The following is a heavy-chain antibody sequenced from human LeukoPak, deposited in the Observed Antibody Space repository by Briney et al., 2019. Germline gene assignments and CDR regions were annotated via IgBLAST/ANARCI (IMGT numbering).Heavy chain of an antibody. CDR2: ISSEGRKK. D-gene: IGHD7-27*01. J-gene: IGHJ4*02. CDR3: ARDFNWAIDY. Sequence: GRSLRLPCGASGFIFSSYGMHWVRQAPGKGLEWVALISSEGRKKLYADSVKGRLTISRDTSKNTLYLEMSSLRPEDTAVYYCARDFNWAIDYWGQGTLVTVSS. V-gene: IGHV3-30*03. CDR1: GFIFSSYG.